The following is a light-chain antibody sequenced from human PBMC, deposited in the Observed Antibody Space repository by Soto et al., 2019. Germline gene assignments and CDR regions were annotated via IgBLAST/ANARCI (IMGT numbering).Light chain of an antibody. CDR3: QQYNKWPLFT. CDR2: GAS. J-gene: IGKJ3*01. Sequence: EMIMTQSPATLSVSPGERATLSCRASQNVSSNLAWYQQRPGRAPRLLIYGASTRATGIPARFSGSGSGTEFTLTISSLQSEDFAIYYCQQYNKWPLFTFGPGTRVDFK. V-gene: IGKV3-15*01. CDR1: QNVSSN.